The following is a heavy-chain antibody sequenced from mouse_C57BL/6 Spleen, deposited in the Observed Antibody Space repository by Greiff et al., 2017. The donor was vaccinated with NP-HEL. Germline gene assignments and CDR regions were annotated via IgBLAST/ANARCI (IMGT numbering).Heavy chain of an antibody. V-gene: IGHV1-82*01. Sequence: VQLQQSGPELVKPGASVKISCKASGYAFSSSWMNWVKQRPGKGLEWIGRIYPGDGDTNYNGKFKGKATLTADKSSSTAYMQLSSLTSEDSAVYFCARWNYYGISPYYFDYWGQGTTLTVSS. CDR1: GYAFSSSW. CDR3: ARWNYYGISPYYFDY. D-gene: IGHD1-1*01. CDR2: IYPGDGDT. J-gene: IGHJ2*01.